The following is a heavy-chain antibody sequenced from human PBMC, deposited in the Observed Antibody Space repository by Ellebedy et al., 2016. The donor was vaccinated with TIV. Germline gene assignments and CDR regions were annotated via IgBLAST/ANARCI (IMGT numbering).Heavy chain of an antibody. V-gene: IGHV3-23*01. J-gene: IGHJ4*02. D-gene: IGHD5-18*01. Sequence: PGGSLRLSCAASGFTFSAYAMSWVRQAPGKGLEWVSGIGGNGDNIYYADSVKGRLTISRDNSKKNVYLQMNSLRAEDTALYYCAKDASWIQGGYLDYWGQGTLVTVSS. CDR2: IGGNGDNI. CDR3: AKDASWIQGGYLDY. CDR1: GFTFSAYA.